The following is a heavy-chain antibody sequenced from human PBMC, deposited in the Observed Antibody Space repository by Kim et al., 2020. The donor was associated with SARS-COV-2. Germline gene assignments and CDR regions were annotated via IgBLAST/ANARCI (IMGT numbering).Heavy chain of an antibody. J-gene: IGHJ4*02. CDR3: ARGQRGVTVALFEY. Sequence: SQTLSLTCAISGDSISNTGVSWNWIRQSPSRGLEWLGRTYYRSKWYEYSAVSVKSRIAVNPDTSKNQFSLRLNSVTPDDTAVYYCARGQRGVTVALFEYWGQGILVTVSS. CDR2: TYYRSKWYE. CDR1: GDSISNTGVS. D-gene: IGHD4-17*01. V-gene: IGHV6-1*01.